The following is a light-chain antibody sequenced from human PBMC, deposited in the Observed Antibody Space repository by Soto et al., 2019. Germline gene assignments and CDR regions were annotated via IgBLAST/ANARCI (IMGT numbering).Light chain of an antibody. V-gene: IGKV3-15*01. CDR3: QQYINWPRT. J-gene: IGKJ1*01. Sequence: EIVVTQSPATLSVSPGARAPLSCRASQSLSSNLAWYQQRPGQAPRLLIYGASIRATGIPARFIGSGSGTEFTLTISSLQSEDFALYYCQQYINWPRTFGQGTKVDIK. CDR2: GAS. CDR1: QSLSSN.